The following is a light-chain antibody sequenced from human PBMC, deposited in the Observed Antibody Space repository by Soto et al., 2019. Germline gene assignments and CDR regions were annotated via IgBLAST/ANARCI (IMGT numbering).Light chain of an antibody. CDR1: QSFSGY. Sequence: EIVLTQSPATLLLSPGERATLSCRASQSFSGYLAWYQQRPGQAPRLLIHGTSNRATGFPARFSGGGSGTDFTLTISSLEPEDFAVYYCQQRANFGQGTRLEMK. CDR2: GTS. J-gene: IGKJ5*01. CDR3: QQRAN. V-gene: IGKV3-11*01.